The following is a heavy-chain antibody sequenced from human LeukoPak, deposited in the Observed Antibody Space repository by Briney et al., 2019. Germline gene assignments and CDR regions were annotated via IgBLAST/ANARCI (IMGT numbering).Heavy chain of an antibody. CDR3: ARGRYYYGSGSLPDY. CDR2: INPNSGGT. CDR1: GYTFTGYY. V-gene: IGHV1-2*04. J-gene: IGHJ4*02. Sequence: ASVKVSCKASGYTFTGYYMHWVRQAPGQGLEWMGWINPNSGGTNYAQKFQGWVTMTRDTSISTAYMELSRLRSDDTAVYYCARGRYYYGSGSLPDYWGQGTLVTVSS. D-gene: IGHD3-10*01.